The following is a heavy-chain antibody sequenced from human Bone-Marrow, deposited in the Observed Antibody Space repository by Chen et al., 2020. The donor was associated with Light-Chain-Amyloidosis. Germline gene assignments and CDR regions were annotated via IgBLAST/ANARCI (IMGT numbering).Heavy chain of an antibody. D-gene: IGHD6-19*01. J-gene: IGHJ4*02. Sequence: QVRLVESGGGVVQPGGSLGLSCAASGFAFSSYAMHWVRQAPGKGLEWVAAISYDENTKYYADSVRGRFTISRDNSKNTLFLQMSSLTADDTALFYCATDSTVPGAHPPDYWGQGTPVTVSS. CDR1: GFAFSSYA. CDR3: ATDSTVPGAHPPDY. CDR2: ISYDENTK. V-gene: IGHV3-30-3*01.